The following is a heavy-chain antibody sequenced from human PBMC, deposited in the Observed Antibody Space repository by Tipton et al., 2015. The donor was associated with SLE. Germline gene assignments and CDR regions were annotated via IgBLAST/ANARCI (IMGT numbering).Heavy chain of an antibody. CDR1: GGSISSHY. J-gene: IGHJ3*02. CDR2: IYYSGST. V-gene: IGHV4-59*11. CDR3: ARDHGVAVAGPLSAFDI. Sequence: TLSLTCTVSGGSISSHYWSWIRQPPGKGLEWIGDIYYSGSTNYNPSLKSRVTISVDTSKNQFSLKLSSVTAADTAVYYCARDHGVAVAGPLSAFDIWGQGTMVTVSS. D-gene: IGHD6-19*01.